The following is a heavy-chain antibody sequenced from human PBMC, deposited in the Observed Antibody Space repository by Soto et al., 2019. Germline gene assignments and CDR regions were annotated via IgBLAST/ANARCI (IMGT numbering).Heavy chain of an antibody. CDR1: GFTGSSNY. J-gene: IGHJ6*02. V-gene: IGHV3-53*01. CDR2: IYSGGST. D-gene: IGHD6-6*01. Sequence: VWSLRLSCAPYGFTGSSNYMSWVRQAPGKGLEWVSVIYSGGSTYYADSVKGRFTISRDNSKNTLYLQMNSLRAEDTAVYYCARAPPSSIAARPGRIYYGMDVWGQGTTVTVSS. CDR3: ARAPPSSIAARPGRIYYGMDV.